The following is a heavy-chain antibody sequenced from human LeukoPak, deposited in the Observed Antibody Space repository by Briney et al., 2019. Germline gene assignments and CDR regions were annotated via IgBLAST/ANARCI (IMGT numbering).Heavy chain of an antibody. CDR2: ISYDGSNK. Sequence: GGSLRLSCAASGFSFSTYAISWVRQAPGKGLEWVAVISYDGSNKYYADSVKGRFTISRDNSKNTLYLQMNSLRAEDTAVYYCARDRNPDYWGQGTLVTVSS. CDR1: GFSFSTYA. J-gene: IGHJ4*02. D-gene: IGHD1-14*01. CDR3: ARDRNPDY. V-gene: IGHV3-30-3*01.